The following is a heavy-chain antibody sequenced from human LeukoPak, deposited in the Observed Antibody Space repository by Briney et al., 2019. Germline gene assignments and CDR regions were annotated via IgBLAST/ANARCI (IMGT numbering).Heavy chain of an antibody. CDR1: GGSISSYY. Sequence: PSETLSLTCTVSGGSISSYYWSWVRQAPGKGLEWVSGINWNGGSTGYADSVKGRFTISRDNAKNSLYLQMNSLRAEDTALYYCARDYCSSTSFGCYYGMDVWGQGTTVTVSS. J-gene: IGHJ6*02. CDR2: INWNGGST. CDR3: ARDYCSSTSFGCYYGMDV. V-gene: IGHV3-20*04. D-gene: IGHD2-2*01.